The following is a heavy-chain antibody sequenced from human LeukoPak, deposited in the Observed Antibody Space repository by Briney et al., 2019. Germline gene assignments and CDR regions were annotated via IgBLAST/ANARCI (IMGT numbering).Heavy chain of an antibody. CDR1: GGSFSGYY. CDR2: INHSGST. V-gene: IGHV4-34*01. J-gene: IGHJ3*02. D-gene: IGHD2-21*01. Sequence: PSETLSLTCAVYGGSFSGYYWSWIRQPPGKGLEWIGEINHSGSTNYNPSLKSRVTISVDRSKNQFSLKLSSVTAADTAVYYCARAAGFVNDAFDIWGQGTMVTVSS. CDR3: ARAAGFVNDAFDI.